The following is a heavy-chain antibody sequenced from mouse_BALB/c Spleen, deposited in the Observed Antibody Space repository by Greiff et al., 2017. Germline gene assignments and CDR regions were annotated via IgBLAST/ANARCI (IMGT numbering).Heavy chain of an antibody. D-gene: IGHD2-4*01. V-gene: IGHV5-12-2*01. CDR3: ARRYDYDYAMDY. CDR1: GFTFSSYT. Sequence: EVMLVESGGGLVQPGGSLKLSCAASGFTFSSYTMSWVRQTPEKRLEWVAYISNGGGSTYYPDTVKGRFTISRDNAKNTLYLQMSSLKSEDTAMYYCARRYDYDYAMDYWGQGTSVTVSS. CDR2: ISNGGGST. J-gene: IGHJ4*01.